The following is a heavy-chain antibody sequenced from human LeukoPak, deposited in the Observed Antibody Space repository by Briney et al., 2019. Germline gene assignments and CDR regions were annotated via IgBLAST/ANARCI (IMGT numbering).Heavy chain of an antibody. V-gene: IGHV3-21*01. CDR1: GFTFSSYS. D-gene: IGHD3-10*02. CDR2: ISSSSSYI. CDR3: AELGITMIGGV. J-gene: IGHJ6*04. Sequence: GGSLRLSCAASGFTFSSYSMNWVRQAPGKGLEWVSSISSSSSYIYYVDSVKGRFTISRDNAKNSLYLQMNSLRAEDTAVYYCAELGITMIGGVWGKGTTVTISS.